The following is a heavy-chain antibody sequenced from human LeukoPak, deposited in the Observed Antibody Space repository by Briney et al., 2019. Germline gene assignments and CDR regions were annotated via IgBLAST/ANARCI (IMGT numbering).Heavy chain of an antibody. V-gene: IGHV1-18*01. D-gene: IGHD6-19*01. J-gene: IGHJ3*02. CDR2: ISAYNGYT. Sequence: ASVKVSCKASGYTFTSYGISWVRQAPGQGLEWMGWISAYNGYTNYAQKLQGRVTITTDTSTSTAYMELRSLRADDTAVYYCARAGWYELPRYAFDIWGQGTMVTVSS. CDR3: ARAGWYELPRYAFDI. CDR1: GYTFTSYG.